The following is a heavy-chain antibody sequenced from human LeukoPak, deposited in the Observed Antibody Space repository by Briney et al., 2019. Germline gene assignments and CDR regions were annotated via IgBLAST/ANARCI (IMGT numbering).Heavy chain of an antibody. CDR1: GFTVSSNS. J-gene: IGHJ4*02. D-gene: IGHD4/OR15-4a*01. CDR2: IYSDNT. CDR3: ARRAGAYSHPYDY. V-gene: IGHV3-53*01. Sequence: QTGGSLRLSCTVSGFTVSSNSMSWVRQAPGKGLEWVSFIYSDNTHYSESVKGRFTISRDNSKNTLYLQMNSLRAEDTAVYYCARRAGAYSHPYDYWGQGTLVTVSS.